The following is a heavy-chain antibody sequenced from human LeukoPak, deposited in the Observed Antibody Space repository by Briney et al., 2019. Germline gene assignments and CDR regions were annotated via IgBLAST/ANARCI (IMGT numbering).Heavy chain of an antibody. CDR2: IYTSGST. J-gene: IGHJ5*02. Sequence: SETLSLTCTVSGGSISSGSYYWSWIRQPAGKGLEWIGRIYTSGSTNYNPSLKIRLTISVDTSKNQFSLKLSSVTAADTAVYYCARDESTYYDFWSGYYNPWFDPWGQGTLVTVSS. CDR3: ARDESTYYDFWSGYYNPWFDP. V-gene: IGHV4-61*02. CDR1: GGSISSGSYY. D-gene: IGHD3-3*01.